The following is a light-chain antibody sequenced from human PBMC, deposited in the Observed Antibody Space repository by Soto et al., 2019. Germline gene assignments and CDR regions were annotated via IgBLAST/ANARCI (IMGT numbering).Light chain of an antibody. V-gene: IGLV2-14*01. CDR2: DVT. CDR3: SSYTSSSSDV. Sequence: QSVLTQPASVSGSPGQSITISCTGTSSDVGGYIYVSWYQQHPGKAPKLMIYDVTSRPSGVSYRFSGSKSGNTASLTISGLQAEDEADHYCSSYTSSSSDVFGTGTKVTVL. J-gene: IGLJ1*01. CDR1: SSDVGGYIY.